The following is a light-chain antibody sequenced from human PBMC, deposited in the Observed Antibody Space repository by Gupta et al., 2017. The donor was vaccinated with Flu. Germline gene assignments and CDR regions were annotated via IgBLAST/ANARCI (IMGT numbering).Light chain of an antibody. CDR2: LDN. J-gene: IGLJ3*02. CDR1: KLWDKF. CDR3: QAGDSRSAV. V-gene: IGLV3-1*01. Sequence: SYEPTQPPAVSVSPGQTASIPCSGDKLWDKFVCWYQQKPGQSPLLLIYLDNKRPSGIPERFSGSSSGNTATLTIGGTQDMDVADYFCQAGDSRSAVFGGGTKLTVL.